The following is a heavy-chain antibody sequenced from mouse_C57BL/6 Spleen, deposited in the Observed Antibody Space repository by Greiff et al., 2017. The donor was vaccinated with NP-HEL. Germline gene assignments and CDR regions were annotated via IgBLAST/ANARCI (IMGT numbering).Heavy chain of an antibody. CDR1: GYTFTSYW. D-gene: IGHD1-1*01. CDR3: ARLGGSIPYYYAMDY. J-gene: IGHJ4*01. V-gene: IGHV1-61*01. CDR2: IYPSDSET. Sequence: QVQLQQPGAELVRPGSSVKLSCKASGYTFTSYWMDWVKQRPGQGLEWIGNIYPSDSETHYNQKFKDKATLTVDKSSSTAYMQLSSLTSEDSAVYYCARLGGSIPYYYAMDYWGQGTSVTVSS.